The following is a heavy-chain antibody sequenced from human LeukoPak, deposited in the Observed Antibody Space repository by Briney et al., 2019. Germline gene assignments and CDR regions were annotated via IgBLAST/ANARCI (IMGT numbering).Heavy chain of an antibody. CDR3: AKGGAWQQLVLWFDP. CDR1: GFTFSSYA. D-gene: IGHD6-13*01. Sequence: PGGSLRLSCAASGFTFSSYAMSWVRQAPGKGLEWVSAISGSGGSTYYADSVKGRFTISRDNSKNTLYLQMNSLRAEDTAVYYCAKGGAWQQLVLWFDPWGQGTLVTASS. V-gene: IGHV3-23*01. J-gene: IGHJ5*02. CDR2: ISGSGGST.